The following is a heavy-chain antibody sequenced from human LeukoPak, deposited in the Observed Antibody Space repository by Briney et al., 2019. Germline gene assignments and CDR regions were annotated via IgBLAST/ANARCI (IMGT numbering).Heavy chain of an antibody. Sequence: PGGSLRLSCAASGFTFDDYGMSWVRQAPGKGLEWVSGINWNGGSTGYADSVKGRFTISRDNAKNSLYLQMNSLRAEDTALYYCARAGGSSSGTSFDYWGQGTLVTVSS. D-gene: IGHD6-13*01. J-gene: IGHJ4*02. CDR1: GFTFDDYG. V-gene: IGHV3-20*04. CDR2: INWNGGST. CDR3: ARAGGSSSGTSFDY.